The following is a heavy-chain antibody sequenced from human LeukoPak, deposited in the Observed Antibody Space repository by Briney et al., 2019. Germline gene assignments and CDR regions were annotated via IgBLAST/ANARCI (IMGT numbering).Heavy chain of an antibody. V-gene: IGHV1-24*01. D-gene: IGHD1-26*01. CDR3: ATWLWEEGFENFDY. Sequence: ASVKVSCKVSGYTLTELSMHWVRQAPGKGLEWMGGFEPEDGETIYAQKFQGRVTRTEDTSTDTAYMELSSLRSEDTAVYYCATWLWEEGFENFDYWGQGTLVTVSS. CDR2: FEPEDGET. CDR1: GYTLTELS. J-gene: IGHJ4*02.